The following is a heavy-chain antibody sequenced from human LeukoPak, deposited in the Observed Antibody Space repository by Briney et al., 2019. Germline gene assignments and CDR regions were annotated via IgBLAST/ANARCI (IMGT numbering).Heavy chain of an antibody. V-gene: IGHV4-30-2*01. CDR2: IYHSGCT. CDR1: GGSTSSGGYS. D-gene: IGHD3-22*01. J-gene: IGHJ4*02. CDR3: ASGPYDSSGYYYSFDY. Sequence: SETLSLTCAVSGGSTSSGGYSWSWIRQPPGKGLEWIGYIYHSGCTYYNPSLKSRATISVARSRNQFSLKLSSVTAAATAVYSCASGPYDSSGYYYSFDYWGQGTLVTVSS.